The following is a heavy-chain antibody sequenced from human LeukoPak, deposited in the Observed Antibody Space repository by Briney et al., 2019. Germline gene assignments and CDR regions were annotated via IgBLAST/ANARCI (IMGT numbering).Heavy chain of an antibody. D-gene: IGHD5-12*01. Sequence: PGGSLRLSCAASGFPFSNYWMHWVRHVPGKELVWVSRIKTDESDTDYADSVKGRFPISRDNAKNILYLQMNSLRAEDTAVYYCTTIRPDFWGRGTLVTVSS. CDR1: GFPFSNYW. CDR3: TTIRPDF. J-gene: IGHJ4*02. V-gene: IGHV3-74*01. CDR2: IKTDESDT.